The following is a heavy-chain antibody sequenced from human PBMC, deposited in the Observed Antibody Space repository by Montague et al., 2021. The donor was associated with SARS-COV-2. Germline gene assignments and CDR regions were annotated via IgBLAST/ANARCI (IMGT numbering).Heavy chain of an antibody. V-gene: IGHV4-34*01. CDR1: GGSFSVYY. J-gene: IGHJ3*02. CDR2: ISQSGTA. CDR3: AREREVERAARTLVAFDM. D-gene: IGHD1-1*01. Sequence: SETSLTCAVYGGSFSVYYWSWLRQSPRSGLEWIAEISQSGTAHYNPSLESRVSISIDTSRNQFTLKLSSVTAADTAMYYCAREREVERAARTLVAFDMWGQGTMVTVSS.